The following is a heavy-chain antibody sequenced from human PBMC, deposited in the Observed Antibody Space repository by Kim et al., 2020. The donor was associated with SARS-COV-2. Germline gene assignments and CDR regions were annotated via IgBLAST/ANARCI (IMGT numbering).Heavy chain of an antibody. CDR3: TTEYSSSSVYAFDI. J-gene: IGHJ3*02. Sequence: AAPVKGRFPISREDSKNTLYLQMNSLKTEDTAVYYCTTEYSSSSVYAFDIWGQGTMVTVSS. D-gene: IGHD6-6*01. V-gene: IGHV3-15*01.